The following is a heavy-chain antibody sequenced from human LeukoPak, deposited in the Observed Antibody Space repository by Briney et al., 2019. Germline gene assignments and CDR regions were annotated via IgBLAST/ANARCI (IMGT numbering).Heavy chain of an antibody. CDR1: GFTFSSYT. CDR2: MSSSSYE. J-gene: IGHJ4*02. Sequence: GGSLRLSCAASGFTFSSYTMDWVRQAPGKGLEWVSSMSSSSYEFYAQSLKGRFTISRDNAKNSLYQQMNSLGVEDTAVYYCARESSSHTDLEYWGQGTLVTVSS. CDR3: ARESSSHTDLEY. V-gene: IGHV3-21*01. D-gene: IGHD6-13*01.